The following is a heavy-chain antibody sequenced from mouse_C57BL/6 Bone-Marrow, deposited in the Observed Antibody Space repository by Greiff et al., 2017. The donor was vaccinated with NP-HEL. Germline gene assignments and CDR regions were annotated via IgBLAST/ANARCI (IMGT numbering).Heavy chain of an antibody. V-gene: IGHV1-63*01. D-gene: IGHD2-4*01. J-gene: IGHJ2*01. CDR2: IYPGGGYT. CDR1: GYTFTNYW. CDR3: ARYDYDGYYCDY. Sequence: VQLQQSGAELVRPGTSVKMSCKASGYTFTNYWIGWAKQRPGHGLEWIGDIYPGGGYTNYNEKFKGKATLTADKSSSTAYMQFSSLTSEASAIYYGARYDYDGYYCDYRGQGTTLSVSS.